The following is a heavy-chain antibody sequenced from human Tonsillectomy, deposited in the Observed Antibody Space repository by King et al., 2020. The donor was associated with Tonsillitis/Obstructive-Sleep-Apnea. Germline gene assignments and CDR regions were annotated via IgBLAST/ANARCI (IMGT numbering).Heavy chain of an antibody. CDR2: IIPILGIA. J-gene: IGHJ4*02. CDR3: ARADQYSGSYYVNFDY. CDR1: GGTFISYA. V-gene: IGHV1-69*10. D-gene: IGHD1-26*01. Sequence: QLVQSGAEVKKPGSSVKVSCKASGGTFISYAISWVRQAPGQGLEWMGGIIPILGIANYAQKFQGRVTITADKSTSTAYMELSSLRSEDTAVYYCARADQYSGSYYVNFDYWGQGTLVTVSS.